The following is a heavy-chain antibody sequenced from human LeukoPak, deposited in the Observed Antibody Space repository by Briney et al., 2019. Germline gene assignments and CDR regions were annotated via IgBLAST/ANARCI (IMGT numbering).Heavy chain of an antibody. Sequence: PGGSLRLSCAASGFSFGNYFMHWVRQAPGKGLIWVSRINPDGSTIYYADSVKGRFTISRDNVGSSLYLEMNSLSVEDTALYYCTRGLSGTHNAFDLWGQGILVTVSS. CDR3: TRGLSGTHNAFDL. V-gene: IGHV3-74*01. J-gene: IGHJ3*01. CDR1: GFSFGNYF. D-gene: IGHD1-26*01. CDR2: INPDGSTI.